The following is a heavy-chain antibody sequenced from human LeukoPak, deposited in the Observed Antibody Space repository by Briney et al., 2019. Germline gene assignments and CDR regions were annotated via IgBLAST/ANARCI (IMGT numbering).Heavy chain of an antibody. CDR3: AGRIAAARYYFDY. CDR1: GFTFSSYA. V-gene: IGHV3-30-3*01. D-gene: IGHD6-13*01. CDR2: ISYDGSNK. J-gene: IGHJ4*02. Sequence: GGSLRLSCAASGFTFSSYAMHWVRQAPGKGLEWVAVISYDGSNKYYADSVKGRFTISRDNSKNTLYLQMNSLRAEDTAVYYCAGRIAAARYYFDYWGQGTLVTVSS.